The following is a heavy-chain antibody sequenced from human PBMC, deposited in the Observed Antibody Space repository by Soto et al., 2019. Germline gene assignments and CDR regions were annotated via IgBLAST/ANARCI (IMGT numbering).Heavy chain of an antibody. CDR2: ISGSGGST. CDR3: AKDTHSSRSPNWFDP. CDR1: GFTFSSYA. V-gene: IGHV3-23*01. J-gene: IGHJ5*02. Sequence: GGSLSLSCAASGFTFSSYAMSWVRQAPGKGLEWVSAISGSGGSTYYADSVKGRFTISRDNSKNTLYLQMNSLRAEDTAVYYCAKDTHSSRSPNWFDPWGQGTLVTVSS. D-gene: IGHD6-13*01.